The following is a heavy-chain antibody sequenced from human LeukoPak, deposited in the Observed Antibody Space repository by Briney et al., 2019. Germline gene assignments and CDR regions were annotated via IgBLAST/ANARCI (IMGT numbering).Heavy chain of an antibody. J-gene: IGHJ4*03. V-gene: IGHV4-34*01. D-gene: IGHD5-24*01. CDR2: IDHSAET. CDR3: ARGVTIRKTGYFDF. Sequence: PSETLSLTCAVYGGSLSRYYWGWIRQSQRRGMEWIAEIDHSAETNSNPSVTSVVTRSVDTSKNPLSLKLRSLSAPDTAVYYCARGVTIRKTGYFDFWGQGTLVTVSS. CDR1: GGSLSRYY.